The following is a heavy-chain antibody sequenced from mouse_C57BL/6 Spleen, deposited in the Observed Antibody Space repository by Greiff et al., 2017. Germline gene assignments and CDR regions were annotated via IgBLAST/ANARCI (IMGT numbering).Heavy chain of an antibody. V-gene: IGHV1-50*01. J-gene: IGHJ2*01. D-gene: IGHD1-3*01. CDR2: IDPSDSYT. CDR1: GYTFTSYW. CDR3: ARSPKFHYYFYY. Sequence: VQLQQPGAELVKPGASVKLSCKASGYTFTSYWMQWVKQRPGQGLEWIGEIDPSDSYTNYNQKFKGKATLTVDTSSSTAYMPLSSLTSAYTAVYYCARSPKFHYYFYYGGQGTTLTVSS.